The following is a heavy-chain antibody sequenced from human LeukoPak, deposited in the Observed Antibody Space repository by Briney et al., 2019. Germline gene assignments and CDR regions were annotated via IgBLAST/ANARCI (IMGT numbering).Heavy chain of an antibody. CDR1: GFTFSSYS. J-gene: IGHJ6*03. CDR3: ARDGYYDILTGVYYYYMDV. V-gene: IGHV3-7*01. D-gene: IGHD3-9*01. CDR2: IKQDGSEK. Sequence: GGSLRLSCAASGFTFSSYSMNWVRQAPGKGLEWVANIKQDGSEKYYVDSVKGRFTISRDNAKNSLYLQMNSLRAEDTAVYYCARDGYYDILTGVYYYYMDVWGKGTTVTISS.